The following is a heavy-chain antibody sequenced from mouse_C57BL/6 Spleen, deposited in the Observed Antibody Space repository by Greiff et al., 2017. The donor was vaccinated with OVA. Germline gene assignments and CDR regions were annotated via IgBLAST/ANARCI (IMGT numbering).Heavy chain of an antibody. Sequence: QVQLKESGAELVKPGASVKISCKASGYAFSSYWMNWVKQRPGKGLEWIGQIYPGDGDTNYNGKFKGKATLTADKSSSTAYMQLSSLTSEDSAVYFCARSPYYGTLDYWGQGTTLTVSS. CDR3: ARSPYYGTLDY. CDR2: IYPGDGDT. D-gene: IGHD1-1*01. J-gene: IGHJ2*01. CDR1: GYAFSSYW. V-gene: IGHV1-80*01.